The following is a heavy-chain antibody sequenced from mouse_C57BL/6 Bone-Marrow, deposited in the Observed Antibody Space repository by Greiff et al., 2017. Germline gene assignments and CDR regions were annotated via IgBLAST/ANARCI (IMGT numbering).Heavy chain of an antibody. CDR3: NTNDYDGYQAWFAY. Sequence: EVKLMESGAELVRPGASVKLSCTASGFNIKDYYMHWVKQRPEQGLEWIGRIDPEDGDTENAPKLQGKATMTAATSSNTAYLQLSSLTTEDTAVYYLNTNDYDGYQAWFAYWGQGTVVTVSA. D-gene: IGHD2-3*01. CDR2: IDPEDGDT. J-gene: IGHJ3*01. CDR1: GFNIKDYY. V-gene: IGHV14-1*01.